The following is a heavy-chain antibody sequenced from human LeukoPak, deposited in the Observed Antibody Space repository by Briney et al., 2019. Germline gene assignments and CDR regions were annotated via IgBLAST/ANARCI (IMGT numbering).Heavy chain of an antibody. CDR3: AKDRYSSSWFDY. D-gene: IGHD6-13*01. CDR2: ISGSGGST. V-gene: IGHV3-23*01. CDR1: GFTFSSYA. J-gene: IGHJ4*02. Sequence: GRSLRLSCAASGFTFSSYAMSWVRQAPGKGLEWVSAISGSGGSTYYADSVKGRFTISRDNSKNTLYLQMNSLRAEDTAVYYCAKDRYSSSWFDYWGQGTLVTVSS.